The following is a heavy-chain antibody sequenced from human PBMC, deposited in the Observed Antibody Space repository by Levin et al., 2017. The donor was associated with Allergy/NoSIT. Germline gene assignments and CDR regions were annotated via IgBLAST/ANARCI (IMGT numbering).Heavy chain of an antibody. Sequence: SQTLSLPCSVSGGSISSYYWSWIRQPPGKGLEWIGYIYYSGSTNYNPSLKSRLTISVDTSKSQFSLKLSSVTAADTAVYYCASDLYCSGGSCFDYWGQGTLVTVSS. CDR3: ASDLYCSGGSCFDY. J-gene: IGHJ4*02. V-gene: IGHV4-59*08. D-gene: IGHD2-15*01. CDR1: GGSISSYY. CDR2: IYYSGST.